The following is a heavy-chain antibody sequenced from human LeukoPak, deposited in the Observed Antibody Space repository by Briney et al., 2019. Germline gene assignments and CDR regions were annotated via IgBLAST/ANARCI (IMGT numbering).Heavy chain of an antibody. Sequence: GGSLRLSCAASGFTFSDYHMSWIRQASGKGLEWVSYISSSGGTISYADSVKGRFTISRDNAKKSLYLQMNSLRAEDTAVYYCARGPVSSSGFFAYWGQGTLVTVSS. CDR3: ARGPVSSSGFFAY. J-gene: IGHJ4*02. CDR1: GFTFSDYH. CDR2: ISSSGGTI. V-gene: IGHV3-11*01. D-gene: IGHD6-19*01.